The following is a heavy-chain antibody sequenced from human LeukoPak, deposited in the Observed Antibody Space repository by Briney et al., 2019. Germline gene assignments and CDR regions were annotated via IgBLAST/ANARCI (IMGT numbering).Heavy chain of an antibody. CDR2: MNPNSGNT. J-gene: IGHJ4*02. D-gene: IGHD3-22*01. Sequence: ASLKVSCKASGYTFTGYGISWVRQAPGQGLEWMGWMNPNSGNTGYAQKFQGRVTMTRNTSISTAYMELSSLRSEDTAVYYCARGRSHYYDSSGYYYGSPPEVWGQGTLVTVSS. CDR1: GYTFTGYG. V-gene: IGHV1-8*02. CDR3: ARGRSHYYDSSGYYYGSPPEV.